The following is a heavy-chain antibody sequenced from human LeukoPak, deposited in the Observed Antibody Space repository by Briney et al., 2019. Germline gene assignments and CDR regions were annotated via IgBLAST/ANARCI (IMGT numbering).Heavy chain of an antibody. J-gene: IGHJ4*02. D-gene: IGHD7-27*01. CDR1: GFTFNTYA. Sequence: GGSLRLSCAASGFTFNTYAMHWVRQAPGKGLEWVAVIAYDGNNKYYADSVKGRFTVSRDNTKNTLYLQMNSLRAEDTAVYYCARDNNWGSTHYWGQGTLVTVSS. V-gene: IGHV3-30-3*01. CDR3: ARDNNWGSTHY. CDR2: IAYDGNNK.